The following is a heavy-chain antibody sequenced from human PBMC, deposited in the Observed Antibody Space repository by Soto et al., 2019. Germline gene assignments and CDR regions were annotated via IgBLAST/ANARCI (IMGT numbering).Heavy chain of an antibody. CDR2: IYYSGST. V-gene: IGHV4-31*03. Sequence: SETLSLTCTASGASISSGGYYWTWIRQHPGKGLEWIRYIYYSGSTYSNPSLKSRVTISVDTSKNQFSLKLSSVTAADTAVYYCARAPLNWGQGTLVTVS. J-gene: IGHJ4*02. CDR3: ARAPLN. CDR1: GASISSGGYY.